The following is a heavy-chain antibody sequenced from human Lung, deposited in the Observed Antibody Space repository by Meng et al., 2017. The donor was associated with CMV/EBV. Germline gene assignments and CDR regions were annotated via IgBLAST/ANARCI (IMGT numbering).Heavy chain of an antibody. CDR2: IDESGGQR. D-gene: IGHD2-8*01. Sequence: GGSLRLXCAAVGFTVDEYGMAWVRQAPGKGLEWVSYIDESGGQRTYADSVKGRFTISRDNAKNTLFLQMNSLRGEDTAVYYCARASCTTDCSWEGRTDYWGQGXLVTVSS. J-gene: IGHJ4*02. CDR3: ARASCTTDCSWEGRTDY. CDR1: GFTVDEYG. V-gene: IGHV3-20*04.